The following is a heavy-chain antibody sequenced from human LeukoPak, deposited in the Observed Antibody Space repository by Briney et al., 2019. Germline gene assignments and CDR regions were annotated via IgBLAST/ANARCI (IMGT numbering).Heavy chain of an antibody. CDR3: ARHAYYGAKDFDY. V-gene: IGHV4-39*01. D-gene: IGHD4-23*01. Sequence: SETLSLTCIVSGDSISSSSYYWGWIRQPPGTGLEWIGSIYNSGRTHYNPSLKSRVTISVDTSKNQFSLKLSSVTAADTAVYYCARHAYYGAKDFDYWGQGTLVTVSS. CDR1: GDSISSSSYY. CDR2: IYNSGRT. J-gene: IGHJ4*02.